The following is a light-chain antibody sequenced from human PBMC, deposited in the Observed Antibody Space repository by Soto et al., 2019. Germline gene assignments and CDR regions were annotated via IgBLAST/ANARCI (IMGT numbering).Light chain of an antibody. V-gene: IGKV1-5*03. CDR3: QQYKSYWT. Sequence: DIQITQYPSTLSASAGDRVTITCRASQNINTWLAWYQQQPGKSPKLLIYKSSSLQSGVPSRFSGTGSGTEFTLTISSLQPDDFATYYCQQYKSYWTFGQGNKVDI. J-gene: IGKJ1*01. CDR1: QNINTW. CDR2: KSS.